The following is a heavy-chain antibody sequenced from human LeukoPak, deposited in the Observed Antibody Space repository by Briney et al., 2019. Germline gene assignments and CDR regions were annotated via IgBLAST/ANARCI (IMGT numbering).Heavy chain of an antibody. CDR2: INHSGST. V-gene: IGHV4-34*01. CDR3: AGGAGPYYYYYYGMDV. CDR1: GGSFSGYY. J-gene: IGHJ6*02. Sequence: PSETLSLTCAVYGGSFSGYYWSWIRQPPGKGLEWIGEINHSGSTNYNPSLKSRVTISVDTSKNQFSLKLSSVTAADTAVYYCAGGAGPYYYYYYGMDVWGQGTTVTVSS.